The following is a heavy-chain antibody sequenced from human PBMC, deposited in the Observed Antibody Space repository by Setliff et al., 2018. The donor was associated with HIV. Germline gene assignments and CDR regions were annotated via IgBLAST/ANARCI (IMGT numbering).Heavy chain of an antibody. V-gene: IGHV3-23*01. Sequence: GGSLRLSCAASGFTFSTFAITWVRQAPGKGLEWVSSITGSGDSTYYANSVKGRFTIARDNAKNSLYMQMNSLRVEDTAVYFCTRKHRPGVGMDLWGQGTTVTVSS. J-gene: IGHJ6*02. CDR2: ITGSGDST. CDR1: GFTFSTFA. CDR3: TRKHRPGVGMDL.